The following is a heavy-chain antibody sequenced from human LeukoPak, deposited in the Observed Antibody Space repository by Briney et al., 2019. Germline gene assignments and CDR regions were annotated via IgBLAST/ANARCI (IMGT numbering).Heavy chain of an antibody. Sequence: ASVKVSCKSSGYTFTSYGISWVRQAPGQGLEWMGWISAYNGNTNYAQKLQGRVTMTTDTSTSTAYMELRSLRSDDTAVYYCARVVITFGGVSVGLDYWGQGTLVTVSS. J-gene: IGHJ4*02. D-gene: IGHD3-16*02. CDR2: ISAYNGNT. CDR1: GYTFTSYG. CDR3: ARVVITFGGVSVGLDY. V-gene: IGHV1-18*01.